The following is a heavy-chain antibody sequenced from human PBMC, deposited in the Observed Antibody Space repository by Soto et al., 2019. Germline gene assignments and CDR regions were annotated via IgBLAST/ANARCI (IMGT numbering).Heavy chain of an antibody. Sequence: PSETLSLTCAVYGGSFSGYYWSWIRQPPGKGLEWIGEINHSGSTNYNPSLKSRVTISVDTSKNQFSLKLSSVTAADTAVYYCARPQRTGSYYYYYMDVWGKGTTVTVSS. D-gene: IGHD2-8*02. CDR3: ARPQRTGSYYYYYMDV. CDR2: INHSGST. J-gene: IGHJ6*03. V-gene: IGHV4-34*01. CDR1: GGSFSGYY.